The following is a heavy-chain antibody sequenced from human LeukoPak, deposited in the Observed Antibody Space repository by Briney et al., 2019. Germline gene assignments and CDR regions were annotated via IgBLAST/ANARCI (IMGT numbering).Heavy chain of an antibody. CDR3: ARDSGSNGGLDC. V-gene: IGHV3-74*01. J-gene: IGHJ4*02. CDR1: GFTFNNYW. CDR2: ITSDGSST. Sequence: GGSLRLSCAASGFTFNNYWMQWVRQAPGKGLVWVARITSDGSSTRYADSVKGRFTISRDNAKNTLFLQMNSLRVEDTAIYYCARDSGSNGGLDCWGQGTLVTVS. D-gene: IGHD4-23*01.